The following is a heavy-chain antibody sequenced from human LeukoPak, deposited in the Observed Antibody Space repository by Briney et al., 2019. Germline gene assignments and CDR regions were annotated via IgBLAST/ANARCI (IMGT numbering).Heavy chain of an antibody. CDR2: MNGDGTSI. CDR1: VFTFRSFW. CDR3: ARSATDAFDI. J-gene: IGHJ3*02. D-gene: IGHD3-3*01. Sequence: GGSLRLSCAASVFTFRSFWMHWVRQDPGKGLVWVSHMNGDGTSISYADSVKGRFTISRDNAKNTLYLQMNRLKAEDTAVYYCARSATDAFDIWGQGTMVTVSS. V-gene: IGHV3-74*01.